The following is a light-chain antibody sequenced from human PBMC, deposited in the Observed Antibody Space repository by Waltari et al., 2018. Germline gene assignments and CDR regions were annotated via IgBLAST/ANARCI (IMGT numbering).Light chain of an antibody. CDR2: AAS. V-gene: IGKV3-15*01. CDR1: QRVNTN. Sequence: VVTQSPAPLSVSPGKRVTLSCRASQRVNTNLAWYQQKPGQAPRLLIFAASTRPPGIPSRCGGSGSGTEFTLTITSLQFEDVGVYFCQQYHKWPPGGFGGGTKVEIE. J-gene: IGKJ4*01. CDR3: QQYHKWPPGG.